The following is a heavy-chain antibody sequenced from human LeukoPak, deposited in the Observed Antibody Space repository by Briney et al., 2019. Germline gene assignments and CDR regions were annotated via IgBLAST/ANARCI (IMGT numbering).Heavy chain of an antibody. D-gene: IGHD2-15*01. V-gene: IGHV7-4-1*02. CDR1: GYTFTSYA. CDR3: AVDTVVVVAATREYFQH. CDR2: INTNTGNP. J-gene: IGHJ1*01. Sequence: ASVKVSCKASGYTFTSYAMNLVRQSPGQGLEWRGWINTNTGNPTYAQGLTGRFVFSLDTSVSTAYLQISSLKAEDTAVYYCAVDTVVVVAATREYFQHWGQGTLVTVSS.